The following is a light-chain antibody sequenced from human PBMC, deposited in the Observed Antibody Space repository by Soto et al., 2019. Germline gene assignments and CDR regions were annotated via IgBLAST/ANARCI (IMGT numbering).Light chain of an antibody. Sequence: QSALTQPASVSGSPGQSITISCTGTSSDVGSYNFVSWYQQHPGKAPKVMIYEDSKRPSGVSNLFSGSKSGNTASLTISGLHAEDEAYYYSCSYAGSSTWVFGTGTKLTVL. CDR2: EDS. V-gene: IGLV2-23*01. CDR3: CSYAGSSTWV. J-gene: IGLJ1*01. CDR1: SSDVGSYNF.